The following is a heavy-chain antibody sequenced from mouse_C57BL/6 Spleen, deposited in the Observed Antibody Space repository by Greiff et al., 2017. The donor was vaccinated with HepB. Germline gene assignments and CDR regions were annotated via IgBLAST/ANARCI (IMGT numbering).Heavy chain of an antibody. J-gene: IGHJ3*01. CDR2: IYPGSGST. D-gene: IGHD3-2*02. V-gene: IGHV1-55*01. Sequence: VQLQQPGAELVKPGASVKMSCKASGYTFTSYWITWVKQRPGQGLEWIGDIYPGSGSTNYNEKFKSKATLTVDTSSSTAYMQLSSLTSEDSAVYYCARGEAAQATAWFAYWGQGTLVTVSA. CDR3: ARGEAAQATAWFAY. CDR1: GYTFTSYW.